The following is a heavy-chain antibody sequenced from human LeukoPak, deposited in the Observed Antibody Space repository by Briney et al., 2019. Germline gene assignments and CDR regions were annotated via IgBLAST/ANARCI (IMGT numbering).Heavy chain of an antibody. CDR1: GFTFSWYD. Sequence: GGSLRLSCAASGFTFSWYDMHWVRQATGKSLEWVSGIGTVGDTYYSGSVKGRFTISRENAKNSLYLQMNTLRAGDTAVYYCARAEITMVRGIMNPYFDYWGQGTLVTVSS. J-gene: IGHJ4*02. CDR3: ARAEITMVRGIMNPYFDY. D-gene: IGHD3-10*01. CDR2: IGTVGDT. V-gene: IGHV3-13*01.